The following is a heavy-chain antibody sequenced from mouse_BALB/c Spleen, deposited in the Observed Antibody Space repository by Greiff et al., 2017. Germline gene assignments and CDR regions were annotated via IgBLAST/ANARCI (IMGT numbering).Heavy chain of an antibody. J-gene: IGHJ3*01. CDR2: IWSGGST. V-gene: IGHV2-4-1*01. D-gene: IGHD2-10*02. CDR1: GFSLTSYG. CDR3: ARNGRYGNLAWFAY. Sequence: VQLQESGPGLVQPSQSLSITCTVSGFSLTSYGVHWVRQSPGKGLEWLGVIWSGGSTDYNAAFISRLSISKDNSKSQVFFKMNSLQADDTAIYYCARNGRYGNLAWFAYWGQGTLVTVSA.